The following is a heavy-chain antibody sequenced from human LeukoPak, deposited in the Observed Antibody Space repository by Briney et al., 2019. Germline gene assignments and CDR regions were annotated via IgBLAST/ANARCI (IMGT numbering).Heavy chain of an antibody. CDR3: ARVAGYLPTRWFDP. CDR2: INHSGST. CDR1: GGSFSGYY. J-gene: IGHJ5*02. Sequence: SETLSLTCAVYGGSFSGYYWSWIRQPPGKGLEWIGEINHSGSTNYNPSLKSRVTISVDTSKNQFSLKLTSVTAADTAVYYCARVAGYLPTRWFDPWGQGTHVTVSS. D-gene: IGHD6-25*01. V-gene: IGHV4-34*01.